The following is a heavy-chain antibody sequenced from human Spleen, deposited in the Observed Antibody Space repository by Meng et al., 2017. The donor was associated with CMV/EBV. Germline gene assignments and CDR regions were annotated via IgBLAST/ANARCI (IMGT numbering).Heavy chain of an antibody. CDR2: IDWNSGNI. CDR1: GFTFDDYA. D-gene: IGHD1-26*01. Sequence: SLKISCAASGFTFDDYAMHWVRQAPGKGLEWVSGIDWNSGNIGYADSVKGRFTISRDNAKNSLYLQMNSLRDEDTALYYCAKDARSSTRYLGYAMDVWGLGTTVTVSS. V-gene: IGHV3-9*01. J-gene: IGHJ6*02. CDR3: AKDARSSTRYLGYAMDV.